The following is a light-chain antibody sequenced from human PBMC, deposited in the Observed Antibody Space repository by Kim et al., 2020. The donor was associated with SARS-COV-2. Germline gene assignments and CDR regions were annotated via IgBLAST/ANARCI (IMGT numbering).Light chain of an antibody. CDR1: NTNIGRNT. Sequence: QRVTIACFGSNTNIGRNTVNCYQQLPGTAPKLLIYSNYQRPSGVPDRFSGSKSGTSASLAISGLQSEDEAVYHCATWDDSLNGWVFGGGTQLTVL. J-gene: IGLJ3*02. CDR2: SNY. CDR3: ATWDDSLNGWV. V-gene: IGLV1-44*01.